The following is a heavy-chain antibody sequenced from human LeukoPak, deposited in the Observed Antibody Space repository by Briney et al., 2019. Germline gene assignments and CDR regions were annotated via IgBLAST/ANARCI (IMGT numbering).Heavy chain of an antibody. V-gene: IGHV4-59*12. D-gene: IGHD2-21*02. CDR2: IYYSGST. CDR1: GGFISSYY. J-gene: IGHJ3*02. CDR3: AREGGDIVVVTAILDAFDI. Sequence: PSETLSLTCTVSGGFISSYYWSWIRQPPGKGLEWIGYIYYSGSTSYNPSLKSRVAMSADTSKNQFSLKLSSVTAADTAVYYCAREGGDIVVVTAILDAFDIWGQGTMVTVSS.